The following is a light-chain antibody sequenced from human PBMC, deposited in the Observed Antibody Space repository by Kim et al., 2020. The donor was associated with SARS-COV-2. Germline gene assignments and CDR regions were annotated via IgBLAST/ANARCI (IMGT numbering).Light chain of an antibody. CDR2: DNS. Sequence: FTTPCSGRSPNSGEGYDVPGYQQLPGTAPNLLIYDNSNRPSGVPDRFSGSKSGTSASLAITGLQAEDEADYYCQSYDSSLSALYVFGTGTKVTVL. V-gene: IGLV1-40*01. J-gene: IGLJ1*01. CDR1: SPNSGEGYD. CDR3: QSYDSSLSALYV.